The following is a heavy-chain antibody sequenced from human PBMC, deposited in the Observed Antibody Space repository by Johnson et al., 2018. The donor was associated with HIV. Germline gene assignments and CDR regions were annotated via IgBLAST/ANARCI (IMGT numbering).Heavy chain of an antibody. V-gene: IGHV3-66*04. Sequence: VQLVESGGGVVRPGGSLRLSCVASGFTVSGNYMSWVRQAPGKGLEWVSVMYSGGSTYYADSVQGRFTISRDNSKNTLYLQMNSLRDEDTAVYYCARRTVTALFDIWGHGTLVTVSS. CDR3: ARRTVTALFDI. CDR1: GFTVSGNY. J-gene: IGHJ3*02. D-gene: IGHD4-17*01. CDR2: MYSGGST.